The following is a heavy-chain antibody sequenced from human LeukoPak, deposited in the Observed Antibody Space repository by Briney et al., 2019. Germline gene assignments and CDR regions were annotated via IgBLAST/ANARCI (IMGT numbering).Heavy chain of an antibody. CDR2: ISGSGGST. J-gene: IGHJ4*02. CDR3: AKERCSGGSCYGRGLDY. Sequence: PGGSLRLSCAASGLTVSSSYMSWVRQAPGKGLEWVSGISGSGGSTYYADSVKGRFTISRDNSKSTLYLQMNSLRVEDTAVYYCAKERCSGGSCYGRGLDYWGQGTLVTVSS. D-gene: IGHD2-15*01. CDR1: GLTVSSSY. V-gene: IGHV3-23*01.